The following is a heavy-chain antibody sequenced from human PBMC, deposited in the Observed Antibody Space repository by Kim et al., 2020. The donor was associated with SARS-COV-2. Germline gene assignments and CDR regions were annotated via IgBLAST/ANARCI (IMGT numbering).Heavy chain of an antibody. J-gene: IGHJ4*02. Sequence: YNPSLKSRVTISLDTSKNQCSLELSSVTAADTALYYCARSSTSGNRYFDYWGQGALVTVSS. CDR3: ARSSTSGNRYFDY. V-gene: IGHV4-59*01. D-gene: IGHD2-2*01.